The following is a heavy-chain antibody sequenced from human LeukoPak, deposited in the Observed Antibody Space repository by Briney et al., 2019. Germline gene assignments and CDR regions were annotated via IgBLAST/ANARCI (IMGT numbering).Heavy chain of an antibody. CDR3: ARLRVVREYSSGWYEDY. CDR2: IYYSGST. Sequence: SETLSLTCAVSGVSISSYYWSWIRQPPGKGLEWIGYIYYSGSTNYNPSLKSRVTISVDTSKNQFSLKLSSVTAADTAVYYCARLRVVREYSSGWYEDYWGQGTLVTVSS. J-gene: IGHJ4*02. CDR1: GVSISSYY. V-gene: IGHV4-59*08. D-gene: IGHD6-19*01.